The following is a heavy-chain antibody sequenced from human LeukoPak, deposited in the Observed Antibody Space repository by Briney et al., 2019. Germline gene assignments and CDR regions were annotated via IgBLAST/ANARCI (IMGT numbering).Heavy chain of an antibody. J-gene: IGHJ4*02. CDR1: GGSLNGYY. Sequence: SETLSLTCSVYGGSLNGYYWSWIRQPPGKGLEWIGEINHSGTTNYNPSLKSRVTMSLDTSKNQFSLRLNSVTAADMAVYYCARVPLRFLEPFDFWDQGTLVTVSS. CDR2: INHSGTT. CDR3: ARVPLRFLEPFDF. V-gene: IGHV4-34*01. D-gene: IGHD3-3*01.